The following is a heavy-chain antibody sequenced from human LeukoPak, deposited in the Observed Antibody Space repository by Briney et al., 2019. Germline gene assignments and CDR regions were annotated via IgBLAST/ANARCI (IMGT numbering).Heavy chain of an antibody. D-gene: IGHD6-13*01. CDR3: ARRLVTAGVTDFFDY. V-gene: IGHV3-23*01. CDR2: ISPAGDST. Sequence: GGSLRLSCAASGFTFSDYSMSWVRQAPGAGLEWVSDISPAGDSTTDADYVKGRFTISRDNSKSTLYLQMHGLTAEDTALYYCARRLVTAGVTDFFDYWGHGTLVSVSS. CDR1: GFTFSDYS. J-gene: IGHJ4*01.